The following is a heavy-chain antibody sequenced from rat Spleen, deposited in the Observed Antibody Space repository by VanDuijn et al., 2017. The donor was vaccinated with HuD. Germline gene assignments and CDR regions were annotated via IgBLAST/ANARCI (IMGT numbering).Heavy chain of an antibody. CDR2: ISYDGSST. J-gene: IGHJ2*01. CDR1: GFNFNDYW. Sequence: EVKLVESGGGLVQPGRSLKLSCAASGFNFNDYWMGWVRQAPTKGLEWVATISYDGSSTYYRDSVKGRFTISRDNAKSTLYLQMDSLRSEDTATYYCARRYDFDYWGQGVMVTVSS. CDR3: ARRYDFDY. D-gene: IGHD1-11*01. V-gene: IGHV5-29*01.